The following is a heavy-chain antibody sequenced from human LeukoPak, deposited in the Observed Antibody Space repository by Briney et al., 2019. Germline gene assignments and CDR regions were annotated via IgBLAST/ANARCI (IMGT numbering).Heavy chain of an antibody. J-gene: IGHJ3*02. D-gene: IGHD1-1*01. V-gene: IGHV3-30*02. CDR3: AKDFDDPVAFDI. Sequence: GGSLRLSCAASGFTFSSYGMHWVRQAPGKGLEWVAFIRYDGSNKYYADSVKGRFTISRDNSKNTLYLQMNSLRAEDTAAYYCAKDFDDPVAFDIWGQGIMVTVSS. CDR2: IRYDGSNK. CDR1: GFTFSSYG.